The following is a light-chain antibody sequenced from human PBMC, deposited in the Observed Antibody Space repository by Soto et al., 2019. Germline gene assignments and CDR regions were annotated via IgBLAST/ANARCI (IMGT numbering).Light chain of an antibody. J-gene: IGLJ1*01. CDR2: RNN. CDR3: AAWDDSLCDFYV. CDR1: SSNIGSNY. V-gene: IGLV1-47*01. Sequence: QSVLTQPPSASGTPGQRVTISCSGSSSNIGSNYVYWYQQLPGTAPKLLIYRNNQRPSGVPDRFSGSKSGTSASLAISGLRSEDEADYYCAAWDDSLCDFYVFGPGTKLTVL.